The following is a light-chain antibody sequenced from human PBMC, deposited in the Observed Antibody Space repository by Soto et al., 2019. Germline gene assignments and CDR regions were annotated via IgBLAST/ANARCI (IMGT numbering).Light chain of an antibody. V-gene: IGLV1-40*01. J-gene: IGLJ3*02. CDR3: HSYDTSLTGEV. CDR2: GNR. CDR1: SSNIWAGYD. Sequence: QSVPTQLPSGSGTPGQRVSISYTGNSSNIWAGYDVHWYQQLPGTAPKLLIFGNRNRPSGVPDRFSGSKSGSSASLAITRLQAEDEADYYSHSYDTSLTGEVFGGGTK.